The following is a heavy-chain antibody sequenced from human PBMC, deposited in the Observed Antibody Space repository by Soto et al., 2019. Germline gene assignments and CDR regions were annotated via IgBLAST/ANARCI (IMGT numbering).Heavy chain of an antibody. J-gene: IGHJ4*02. D-gene: IGHD1-1*01. CDR2: IIPLIDVT. Sequence: QVQLVQSGAEVKKPGSSVKVSCQTSGGTFSVYTISWVRQAPGHGLEWMGRIIPLIDVTKYAQTFQGRVTITADKSTYIVYMELSGLTSDDAAVYYWARILDNDGNFDYGGQGTLVTVSS. CDR3: ARILDNDGNFDY. CDR1: GGTFSVYT. V-gene: IGHV1-69*02.